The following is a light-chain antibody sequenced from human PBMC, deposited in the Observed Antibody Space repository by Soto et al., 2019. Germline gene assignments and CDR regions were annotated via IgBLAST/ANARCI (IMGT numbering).Light chain of an antibody. CDR1: QSVNTK. Sequence: IVLTQSRVTLSLSPGDRVTLSCTASQSVNTKLAWYQQKPGQAPTLLISGASNRASGVPVRFSGSGYGTDFNLTISRLEPEDFALYYCQQYGGSPITFGLGTRLEIK. V-gene: IGKV3-20*01. CDR2: GAS. J-gene: IGKJ5*01. CDR3: QQYGGSPIT.